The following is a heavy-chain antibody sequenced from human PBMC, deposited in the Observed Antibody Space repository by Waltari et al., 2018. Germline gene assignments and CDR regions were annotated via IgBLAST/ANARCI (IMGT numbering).Heavy chain of an antibody. V-gene: IGHV3-15*01. CDR1: GFTFSNDW. J-gene: IGHJ4*02. D-gene: IGHD3-16*01. Sequence: EVQLVESGGGLVKPGGSLRLSCAASGFTFSNDWMSWVRQAPGKGLEWVGHIKSRTDGGTIDYAAPVKGRFTISRDDSKNTLYLQMNSLKTEDTAVYYCATWRSYFDYWGQGTLVTVSS. CDR2: IKSRTDGGTI. CDR3: ATWRSYFDY.